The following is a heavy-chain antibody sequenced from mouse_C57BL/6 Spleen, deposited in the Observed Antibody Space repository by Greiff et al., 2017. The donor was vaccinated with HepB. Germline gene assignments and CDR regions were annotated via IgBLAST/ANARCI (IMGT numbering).Heavy chain of an antibody. V-gene: IGHV5-15*01. CDR2: ISNLAYSI. J-gene: IGHJ4*01. D-gene: IGHD2-4*01. CDR1: GFTFSDYG. CDR3: AREDYEYAMDY. Sequence: EVKLMESGGGLVQPGGSLKLSCAASGFTFSDYGMAWVRQAPRKGPEWVAFISNLAYSIYYADTVTGRFTISRENAKNTLYLEMSSLRSEDTAMYYCAREDYEYAMDYWGQGTSVTVSS.